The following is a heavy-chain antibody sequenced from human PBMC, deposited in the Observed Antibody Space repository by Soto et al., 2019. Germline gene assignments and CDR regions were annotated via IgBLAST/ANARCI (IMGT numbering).Heavy chain of an antibody. D-gene: IGHD2-2*01. Sequence: PGGSLRLSCAASGFTFSSYAMHWVRQAPGKGLEWVEVKSYDGSNKYYADSVKVRFTISRDNSKNTLYLQMNSLRAEDTAVYYCAREGPVVPASYYYYYSGMDVWGQGTTVTVFS. V-gene: IGHV3-30-3*01. J-gene: IGHJ6*02. CDR3: AREGPVVPASYYYYYSGMDV. CDR1: GFTFSSYA. CDR2: KSYDGSNK.